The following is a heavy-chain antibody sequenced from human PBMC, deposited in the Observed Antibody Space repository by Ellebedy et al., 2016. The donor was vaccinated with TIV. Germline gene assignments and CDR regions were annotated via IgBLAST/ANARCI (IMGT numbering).Heavy chain of an antibody. V-gene: IGHV1-2*02. CDR1: GHTFRGYY. J-gene: IGHJ6*02. CDR3: ARDEVVGANRGYLFYGMDV. D-gene: IGHD1-26*01. CDR2: INPNSGGT. Sequence: ASVKVSCKASGHTFRGYYIHWVRQAPGQGLEWMGWINPNSGGTKYAQKFQGRVTMTTETSISTAYMELSRLRSDDTAMYYCARDEVVGANRGYLFYGMDVWGQGTTVTVSS.